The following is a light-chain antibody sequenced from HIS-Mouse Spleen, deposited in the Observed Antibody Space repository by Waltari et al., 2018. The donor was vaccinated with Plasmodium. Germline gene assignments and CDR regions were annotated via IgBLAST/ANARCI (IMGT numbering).Light chain of an antibody. Sequence: SYELTQPPSVSVSPGQTARITCSGDALPKKYAYWYQQKSGQAPVLVMYEDSKRPSGIPERVAGSSTGTRAAWTIRGAQVEDEADYYCYSTDSSGNHRVFGGGTKLTVL. CDR1: ALPKKY. J-gene: IGLJ3*02. V-gene: IGLV3-10*01. CDR3: YSTDSSGNHRV. CDR2: EDS.